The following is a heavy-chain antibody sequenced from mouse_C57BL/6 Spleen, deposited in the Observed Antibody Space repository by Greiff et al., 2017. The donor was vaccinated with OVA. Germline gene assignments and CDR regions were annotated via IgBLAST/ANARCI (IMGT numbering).Heavy chain of an antibody. CDR1: GYAFSSSW. J-gene: IGHJ4*01. Sequence: QVQLQQSGPELVKPGASVKISCKASGYAFSSSWMNWVKQRPGKGLEWIGRIYPGDGDTNYNGKFKGKATLTADKSSSTAYMQLSSLTSEDSAVYFCAREGEDYYGNYRGAMDYWGQGTSVTVSS. V-gene: IGHV1-82*01. D-gene: IGHD2-1*01. CDR2: IYPGDGDT. CDR3: AREGEDYYGNYRGAMDY.